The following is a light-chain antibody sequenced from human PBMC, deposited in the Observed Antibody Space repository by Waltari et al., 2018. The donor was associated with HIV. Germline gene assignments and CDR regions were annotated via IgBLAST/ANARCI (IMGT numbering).Light chain of an antibody. J-gene: IGLJ3*02. CDR1: SSDVGGYNS. Sequence: QSALTQPRSVSGSPGQSVPIPCSGTSSDVGGYNSVSWYQQHPGKAPKLMIYDVTGRPSGVPDRFSGSKSGNTASLTISGLQADDEADYYCCSYAGRYTWVFGGGTELTVL. V-gene: IGLV2-11*01. CDR2: DVT. CDR3: CSYAGRYTWV.